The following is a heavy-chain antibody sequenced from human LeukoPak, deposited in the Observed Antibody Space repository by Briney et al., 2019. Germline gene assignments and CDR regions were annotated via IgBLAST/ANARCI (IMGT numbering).Heavy chain of an antibody. CDR1: GGSITDYH. Sequence: SETLSLTCTVSGGSITDYHWIWIRQPAGKGLEWIGRLYTSGSTYYNPSLQSRVTISVDTSKNQFSLKLSFVTAADTAVYYCAGGGPVEYNGLMDVWGKGTTVTVSS. CDR2: LYTSGST. CDR3: AGGGPVEYNGLMDV. J-gene: IGHJ6*03. V-gene: IGHV4-4*07. D-gene: IGHD5-12*01.